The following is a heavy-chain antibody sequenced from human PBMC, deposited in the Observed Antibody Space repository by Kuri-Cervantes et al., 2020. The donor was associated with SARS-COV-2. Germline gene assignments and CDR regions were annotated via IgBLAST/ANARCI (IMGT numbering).Heavy chain of an antibody. J-gene: IGHJ6*02. Sequence: TFSSYWMSWVRQPPGKAREWLALIVWDDDKYYSTSPKTRLTSSKDTSKNQVVLTMTNIDTVETATYYCPRIRVVYDFCGGYYTGKRGLCMDVWGQGTTVTVSS. CDR3: PRIRVVYDFCGGYYTGKRGLCMDV. V-gene: IGHV2-70*20. D-gene: IGHD3-3*01. CDR2: IVWDDDK. CDR1: TFSSYW.